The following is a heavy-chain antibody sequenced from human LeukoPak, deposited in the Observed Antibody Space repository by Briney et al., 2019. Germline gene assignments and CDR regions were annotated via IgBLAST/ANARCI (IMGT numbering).Heavy chain of an antibody. Sequence: PSETLSLTCTVSGGSISSYYWSWIRQPPGKGLEWIGYIYYSGNTYYNPSLQSRVAIFIDTSKNQFSLKLSSISAADTAVYYCARRRYYGSGSYDYWGQGNLVTVSS. CDR2: IYYSGNT. J-gene: IGHJ4*02. CDR1: GGSISSYY. V-gene: IGHV4-59*08. CDR3: ARRRYYGSGSYDY. D-gene: IGHD3-10*01.